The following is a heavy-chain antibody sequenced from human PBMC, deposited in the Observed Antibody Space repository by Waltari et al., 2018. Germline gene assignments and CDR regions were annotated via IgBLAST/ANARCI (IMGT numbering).Heavy chain of an antibody. V-gene: IGHV4-4*02. CDR1: GASISMNHW. Sequence: QVQLHESGPGLVKTSGTLSLTCAIPGASISMNHWWSWVRQPPGKGLEWIGEIYHSGTTNYNPSLKSRVTISVDTSKNQFSLQLTSVTAADTAVYYCARGIASADVDYWGQGTLVTVSS. CDR2: IYHSGTT. J-gene: IGHJ4*02. D-gene: IGHD6-13*01. CDR3: ARGIASADVDY.